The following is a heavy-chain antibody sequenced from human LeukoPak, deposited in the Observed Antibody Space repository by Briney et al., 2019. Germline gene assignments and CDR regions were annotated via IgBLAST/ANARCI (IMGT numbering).Heavy chain of an antibody. CDR2: INHSGST. V-gene: IGHV4-34*01. J-gene: IGHJ5*02. CDR1: GGSFSGYY. CDR3: ARGRAPVLRYFDWSMGFNWFDP. D-gene: IGHD3-9*01. Sequence: SETLSLTCAVYGGSFSGYYWSWIRQPPGKGLEWIGEINHSGSTNYNPSLKSRVTISVDKSKNQFSLKLSSVTAADTAVYYCARGRAPVLRYFDWSMGFNWFDPWGQGTLVTVSS.